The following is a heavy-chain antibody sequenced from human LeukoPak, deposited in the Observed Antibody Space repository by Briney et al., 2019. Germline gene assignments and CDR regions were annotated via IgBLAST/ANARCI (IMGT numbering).Heavy chain of an antibody. Sequence: PGGSLRLSCAASGFTFNTYTMNWVRQAPGKGLEWVSYISGSSGIIDYADSVRGRFTISRDNAKNSLYLQMNSLRAEDTAVYYCARAPDTAMVTPIDYWGQGTLVTVSS. CDR2: ISGSSGII. CDR1: GFTFNTYT. J-gene: IGHJ4*02. D-gene: IGHD5-18*01. CDR3: ARAPDTAMVTPIDY. V-gene: IGHV3-48*01.